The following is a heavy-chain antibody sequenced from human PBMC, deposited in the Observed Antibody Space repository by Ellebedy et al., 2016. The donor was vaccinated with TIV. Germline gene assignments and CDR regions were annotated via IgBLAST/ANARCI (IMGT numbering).Heavy chain of an antibody. V-gene: IGHV4-4*07. J-gene: IGHJ6*02. Sequence: MPSETLSLTCTVSGDSISSYYWNWIRQPAGKGLEWIVRIYTSGSTNYNPSLKSRVAMSVDTSKNQISLKLSSVTAAGTAVYYCARVKCSSTTCYFRYGMDVWGQGTTVTVSS. CDR3: ARVKCSSTTCYFRYGMDV. CDR1: GDSISSYY. CDR2: IYTSGST. D-gene: IGHD2-2*01.